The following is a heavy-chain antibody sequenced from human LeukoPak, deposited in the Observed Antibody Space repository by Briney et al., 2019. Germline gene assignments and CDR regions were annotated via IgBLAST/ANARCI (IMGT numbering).Heavy chain of an antibody. CDR2: MNPNSGNT. V-gene: IGHV1-8*01. J-gene: IGHJ5*02. Sequence: ASVKVSCKASGYTSTSYDINWVRQATGQGLEWMGWMNPNSGNTGYAQKFQGRVTMTRNTSISTAYMELSSLRSEDTAVYYCARVQEFGYDFWSGPTVFDPWGQGTLVTVSS. CDR1: GYTSTSYD. CDR3: ARVQEFGYDFWSGPTVFDP. D-gene: IGHD3-3*01.